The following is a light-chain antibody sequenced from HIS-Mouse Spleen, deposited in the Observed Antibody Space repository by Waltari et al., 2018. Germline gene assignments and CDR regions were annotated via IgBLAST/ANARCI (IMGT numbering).Light chain of an antibody. Sequence: QSALTQPASVSGSPGQSITISCTGTSSDVGGYNYVSWYQQHPGKDPKHLIYGVSKRPSGVANRFSGSKSGNTASLTISGRQAEDEADYYCSSYTSSSTLVFGGGTKLTVL. J-gene: IGLJ2*01. CDR2: GVS. CDR1: SSDVGGYNY. V-gene: IGLV2-14*01. CDR3: SSYTSSSTLV.